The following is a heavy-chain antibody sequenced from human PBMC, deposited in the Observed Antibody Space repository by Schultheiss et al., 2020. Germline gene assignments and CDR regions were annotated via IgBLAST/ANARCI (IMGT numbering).Heavy chain of an antibody. CDR2: ISSTGRSI. Sequence: GGSLRLSCVVSGFIFKTYDMNWVRQAPGKGLEWVSYISSTGRSIYYADSVKGRFTISRDNAKNSLYLQMTSLRAEDTAVYYCARGAYAGYDSGNFYGMDVWGQGTTVTVSS. CDR1: GFIFKTYD. D-gene: IGHD5-12*01. CDR3: ARGAYAGYDSGNFYGMDV. J-gene: IGHJ6*02. V-gene: IGHV3-48*03.